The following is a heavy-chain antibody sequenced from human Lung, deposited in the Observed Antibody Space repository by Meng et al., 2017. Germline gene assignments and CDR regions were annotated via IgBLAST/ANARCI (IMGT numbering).Heavy chain of an antibody. CDR3: ARDEDISAAGKLFGDY. Sequence: QVELVQSGAEVKKPGASVKVSCKPSGYNFPDYYIHWVRLAPGQGLEWMGHIDPKSGDTRYAQKFQGRVTMTGDTSIGTACMELTGLRSDDTALYYCARDEDISAAGKLFGDYWGQGTLVTVSS. CDR2: IDPKSGDT. CDR1: GYNFPDYY. D-gene: IGHD6-13*01. J-gene: IGHJ4*02. V-gene: IGHV1-2*06.